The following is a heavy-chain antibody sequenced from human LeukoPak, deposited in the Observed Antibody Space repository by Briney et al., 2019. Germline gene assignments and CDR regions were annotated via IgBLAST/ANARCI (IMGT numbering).Heavy chain of an antibody. J-gene: IGHJ3*02. CDR3: ARVRRAYSSSWKEDAFDI. Sequence: ASVKVSCKASGYTFTSYGISWVRQAPGQGLEWMGWINPNSGGTNYAQKFQGWVTMTRDTSISTAYMELSRLRSDDTAVYYCARVRRAYSSSWKEDAFDIWGQGTMVTVSS. CDR1: GYTFTSYG. D-gene: IGHD6-13*01. CDR2: INPNSGGT. V-gene: IGHV1-2*04.